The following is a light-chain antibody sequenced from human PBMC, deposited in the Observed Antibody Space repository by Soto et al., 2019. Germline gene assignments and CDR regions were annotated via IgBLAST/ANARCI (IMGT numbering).Light chain of an antibody. V-gene: IGKV1-9*01. CDR1: QGISSY. Sequence: IQLTQSPSSLSASVGDRVTITCRASQGISSYLAWYQQKPGKAPKLLIYAASTLHSGVPSRFSGSGSGTDFPLTISSLQPEDFATYYFQQLNRYPLTFGGGTNVDIK. J-gene: IGKJ4*01. CDR2: AAS. CDR3: QQLNRYPLT.